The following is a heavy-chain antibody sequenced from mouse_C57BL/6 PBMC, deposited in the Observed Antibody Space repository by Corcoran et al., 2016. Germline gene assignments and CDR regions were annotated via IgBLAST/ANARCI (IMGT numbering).Heavy chain of an antibody. CDR3: ARSLYDNYAMDY. J-gene: IGHJ4*01. D-gene: IGHD2-3*01. CDR2: INTYSGVP. CDR1: GYTFTTYG. V-gene: IGHV9-3*01. Sequence: QIQLVQSGPELKKPGETVKISCKASGYTFTTYGMSWVKQAPGKGLKWMGWINTYSGVPTYADDFKGRFAFSLETSASTAYLQINNLKNEDTATYFCARSLYDNYAMDYWGQGTSVIVSS.